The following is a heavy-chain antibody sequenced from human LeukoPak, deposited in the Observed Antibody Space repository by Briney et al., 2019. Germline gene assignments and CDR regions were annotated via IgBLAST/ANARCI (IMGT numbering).Heavy chain of an antibody. V-gene: IGHV1-3*02. CDR2: SNAGNGNT. CDR1: GYTFTSYA. J-gene: IGHJ6*03. Sequence: ASVKVSCKASGYTFTSYAMHWVRQAPGQRLEWIGWSNAGNGNTKYSQEFQGRVTITRDTSASTAYMELSSLRSEDMAVYYCARGGSLAITYYYYMDVWGKGTTVTVSS. CDR3: ARGGSLAITYYYYMDV. D-gene: IGHD3-22*01.